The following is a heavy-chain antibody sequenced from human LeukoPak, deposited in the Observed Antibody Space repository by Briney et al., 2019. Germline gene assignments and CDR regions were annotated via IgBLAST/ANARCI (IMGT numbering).Heavy chain of an antibody. J-gene: IGHJ4*02. Sequence: GGSLLLPCAASGFTFSSYGMHWVRQAPGKGLEWVAVIWYDGSNKYYADSVKGRFTISRDNSKNTLYLQMNSLRAEDTAVYYCARISGGSSWCEPWFYWGQGTLVTVSS. V-gene: IGHV3-33*01. D-gene: IGHD6-13*01. CDR3: ARISGGSSWCEPWFY. CDR2: IWYDGSNK. CDR1: GFTFSSYG.